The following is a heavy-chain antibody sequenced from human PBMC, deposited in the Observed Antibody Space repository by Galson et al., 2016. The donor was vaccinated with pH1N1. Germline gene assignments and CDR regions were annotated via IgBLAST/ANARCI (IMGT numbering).Heavy chain of an antibody. V-gene: IGHV3-23*01. J-gene: IGHJ3*02. CDR3: AKDRITMIVGAGTFDI. CDR1: GFTFSSYF. CDR2: ISGSGIST. Sequence: SLRLSCAASGFTFSSYFMTWVRQAPGKGLEWVSTISGSGISTYYADSVKGRFTISRDSPKNTLYLQMNSLRAEDTAIYYGAKDRITMIVGAGTFDIWGQGTTVIVSS. D-gene: IGHD3-22*01.